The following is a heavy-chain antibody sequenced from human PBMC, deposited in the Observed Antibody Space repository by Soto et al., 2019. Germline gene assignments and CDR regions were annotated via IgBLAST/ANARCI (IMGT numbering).Heavy chain of an antibody. CDR2: IIPILGIA. J-gene: IGHJ6*04. CDR1: GGTFSSYT. V-gene: IGHV1-69*02. CDR3: ASELDSMGDV. D-gene: IGHD3-3*02. Sequence: QVQLVQSGAEVKKPGSSVKVSCKASGGTFSSYTISWVRQAPGQGLEWMGRIIPILGIANYAQKFQGRVTITADKPTSTAYMELSSLRSEETAVYYCASELDSMGDVWGKGTTVTVSS.